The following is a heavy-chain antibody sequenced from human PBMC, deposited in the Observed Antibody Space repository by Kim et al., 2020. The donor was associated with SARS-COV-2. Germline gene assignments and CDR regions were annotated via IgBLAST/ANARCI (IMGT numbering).Heavy chain of an antibody. V-gene: IGHV3-30*18. CDR1: GFTFSSYG. CDR2: ISYDGSNK. D-gene: IGHD5-12*01. CDR3: AKIWGYDGHFDD. Sequence: GGSLRLSCAASGFTFSSYGMHWVRQAPGKGLEWVAVISYDGSNKYYADSVKGRFTISRDNSKNTLYLQMNSLRAEDTAVYYCAKIWGYDGHFDDWCQGTLVTVSS. J-gene: IGHJ4*02.